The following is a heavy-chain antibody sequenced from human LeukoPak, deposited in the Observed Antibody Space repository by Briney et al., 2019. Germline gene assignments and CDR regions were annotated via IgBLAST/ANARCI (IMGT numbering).Heavy chain of an antibody. CDR3: ARGPSRYCSGGSCYPYYYYGMDV. CDR2: IIPIFGTA. CDR1: GYTLTELS. J-gene: IGHJ6*02. V-gene: IGHV1-69*13. Sequence: ASVKVSCKVSGYTLTELSMHWVRQAPGQGLEWMGGIIPIFGTANYAQKFQGRVTITADESTSTAYMELSSLRSEDTAVYYCARGPSRYCSGGSCYPYYYYGMDVWGQGTTVTVSS. D-gene: IGHD2-15*01.